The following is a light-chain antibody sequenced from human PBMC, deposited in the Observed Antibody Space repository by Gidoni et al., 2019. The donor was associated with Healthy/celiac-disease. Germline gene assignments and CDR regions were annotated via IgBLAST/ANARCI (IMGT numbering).Light chain of an antibody. CDR1: QSISSV. CDR3: QQSYSTPLT. J-gene: IGKJ4*01. Sequence: DFQLTRSPSSLSASVGDRVTITCRASQSISSVLNWYQQKPGKAPKLLIYAASSLQSGVPSRFSGSGSGTDFTLTISSLQPEDFATYYCQQSYSTPLTFGGGTKVEIK. V-gene: IGKV1-39*01. CDR2: AAS.